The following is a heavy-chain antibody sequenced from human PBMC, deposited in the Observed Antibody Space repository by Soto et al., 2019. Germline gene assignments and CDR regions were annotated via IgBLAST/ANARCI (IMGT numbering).Heavy chain of an antibody. D-gene: IGHD6-13*01. CDR3: TKDSRGGAGSSWSHDY. J-gene: IGHJ4*01. Sequence: EVQLLESGGGLVQPGGSLRLSCAASRFTFTNYAMSWVRQAPGKGLEWLSAISGSGGSTNYADSVKGRFTISRDNSKNTLYLQMNSLRVEDTALYYCTKDSRGGAGSSWSHDYCGHGTLVTVSS. CDR2: ISGSGGST. CDR1: RFTFTNYA. V-gene: IGHV3-23*01.